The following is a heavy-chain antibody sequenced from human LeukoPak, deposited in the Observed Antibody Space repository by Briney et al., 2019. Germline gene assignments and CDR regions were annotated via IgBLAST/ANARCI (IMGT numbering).Heavy chain of an antibody. CDR1: GFTFSSYW. V-gene: IGHV3-7*03. CDR3: ARTMIVVVISSTRYDGFDI. CDR2: IKQDGSEK. D-gene: IGHD3-22*01. J-gene: IGHJ3*02. Sequence: GGSLRLSCAASGFTFSSYWMSWVRQAPGKGLEWVANIKQDGSEKYYVDSVKGRFTISRDNAKNSLYLQMNSLRAEDTAVYYCARTMIVVVISSTRYDGFDIWGQGTMVTVSS.